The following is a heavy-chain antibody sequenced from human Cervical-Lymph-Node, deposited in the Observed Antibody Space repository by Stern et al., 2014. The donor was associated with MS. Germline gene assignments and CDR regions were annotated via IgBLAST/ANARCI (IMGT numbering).Heavy chain of an antibody. J-gene: IGHJ3*02. Sequence: VQLVESGAEVKKPGSSVKVSCKASGGTFSSYAISWVRQAPGQGLEWMGGIIPIFGIANYAQKFQGRVTITADKSTSTAYMELSSLRSEDTAVYYCARERDYSKPNDAFDIWGQGTMVTVSS. CDR2: IIPIFGIA. CDR1: GGTFSSYA. CDR3: ARERDYSKPNDAFDI. V-gene: IGHV1-69*17. D-gene: IGHD4-11*01.